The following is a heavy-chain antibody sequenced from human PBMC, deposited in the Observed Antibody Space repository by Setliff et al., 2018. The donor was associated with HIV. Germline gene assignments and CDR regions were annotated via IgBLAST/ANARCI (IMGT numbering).Heavy chain of an antibody. CDR2: IYSSGST. J-gene: IGHJ6*02. CDR1: GGSISSGSYY. V-gene: IGHV4-61*02. Sequence: PSETLSLTCTVSGGSISSGSYYWSWIRQPAGKGLEWIGRIYSSGSTNYNPSLKSRDTISVDTSKNQFSLKLSSVTAADTAVYYCARDRGDDILTGEGYGMDVWGQGTTVTVSS. CDR3: ARDRGDDILTGEGYGMDV. D-gene: IGHD3-9*01.